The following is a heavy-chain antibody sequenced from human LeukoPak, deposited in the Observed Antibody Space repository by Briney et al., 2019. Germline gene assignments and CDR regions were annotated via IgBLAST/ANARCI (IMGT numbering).Heavy chain of an antibody. Sequence: GGSLRLSCAASGFTFSDYYMSWIRQAPGKGLEWVSYIRSSGSTIYYADSVKGRFTISRDNAKNSLYLQMNSLRAEDPAVYYCARDSGNDFYPGVDYWGQGTPVTVSS. J-gene: IGHJ4*02. CDR2: IRSSGSTI. V-gene: IGHV3-11*04. CDR3: ARDSGNDFYPGVDY. D-gene: IGHD2-21*02. CDR1: GFTFSDYY.